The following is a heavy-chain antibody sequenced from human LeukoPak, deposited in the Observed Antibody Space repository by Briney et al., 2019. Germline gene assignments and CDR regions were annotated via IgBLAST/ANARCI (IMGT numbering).Heavy chain of an antibody. D-gene: IGHD3-22*01. CDR1: GFTFGSYT. J-gene: IGHJ4*02. CDR3: ANSRYDSSGYYGIIGY. Sequence: GGSPRLSCAASGFTFGSYTMNWVRLAPGKGLEWVSSISRSNIYKYYADSVKGRFTISRDNAKNSLYLQMNSLRAEDTAVYYCANSRYDSSGYYGIIGYWGQGTLVTVSS. V-gene: IGHV3-21*01. CDR2: ISRSNIYK.